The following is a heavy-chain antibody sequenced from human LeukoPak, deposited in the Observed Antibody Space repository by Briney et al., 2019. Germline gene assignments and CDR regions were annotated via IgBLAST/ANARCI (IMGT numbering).Heavy chain of an antibody. J-gene: IGHJ4*02. CDR2: ISSNGGST. CDR3: VKSGSSSGGGFDY. Sequence: GGSLRLSCSASGFTFSSYAMHWVRQAPGKGLEYVPAISSNGGSTYYADSVKGRFTISRDNSKNTLYLQMSSLRAEDTAVYYCVKSGSSSGGGFDYWGQGTLVTVSS. CDR1: GFTFSSYA. V-gene: IGHV3-64D*06. D-gene: IGHD6-25*01.